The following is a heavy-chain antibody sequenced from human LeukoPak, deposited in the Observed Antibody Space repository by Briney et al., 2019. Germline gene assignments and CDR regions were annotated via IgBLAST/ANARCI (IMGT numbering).Heavy chain of an antibody. CDR3: AKAYYDYVWGSYNLPDY. J-gene: IGHJ4*02. CDR2: ISGSGGST. D-gene: IGHD3-16*01. Sequence: GGTLRLSCAASGFTFSSYGMSWVRQAPGKGLEWVSAISGSGGSTYYADSVKGRFTISRDNSKNTLYLQMNSLRAEDTAVYYCAKAYYDYVWGSYNLPDYWGQGTLVTVSS. V-gene: IGHV3-23*01. CDR1: GFTFSSYG.